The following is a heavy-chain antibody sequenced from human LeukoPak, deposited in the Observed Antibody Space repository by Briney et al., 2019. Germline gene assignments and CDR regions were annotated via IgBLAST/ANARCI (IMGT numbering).Heavy chain of an antibody. CDR3: ARAYMTTVWFDP. V-gene: IGHV3-11*04. CDR1: GFTFTDFY. D-gene: IGHD4-11*01. CDR2: ISISGTTI. J-gene: IGHJ5*02. Sequence: PGVSPRLSCAASGFTFTDFYMSWIRQAPGKGLEWVSYISISGTTIYYADSVKGRFTFSRDNAKNTLYLQMNSLRAEDTAVYYCARAYMTTVWFDPWGQGTLVTVSS.